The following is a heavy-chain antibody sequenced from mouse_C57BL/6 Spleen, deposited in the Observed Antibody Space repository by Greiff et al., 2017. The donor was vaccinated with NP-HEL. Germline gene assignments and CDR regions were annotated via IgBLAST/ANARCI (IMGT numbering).Heavy chain of an antibody. CDR2: IYPGDGDT. CDR3: ARSQYDYDEDYAMDY. Sequence: VQLQQSGASVKISCKASGYAFSSYWMNWVKQRPGKGLEWIGQIYPGDGDTNYNGKFKGKATLTADKSSSTAYMQLSSLTSEDSAVYFCARSQYDYDEDYAMDYWGQGTSVTVSS. J-gene: IGHJ4*01. CDR1: GYAFSSYW. V-gene: IGHV1-80*01. D-gene: IGHD2-4*01.